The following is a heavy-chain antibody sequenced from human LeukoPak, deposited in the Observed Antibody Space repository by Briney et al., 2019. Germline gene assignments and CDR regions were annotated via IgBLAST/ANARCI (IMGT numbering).Heavy chain of an antibody. J-gene: IGHJ3*02. CDR1: GYSISSGYY. D-gene: IGHD3-3*01. CDR3: AWGTRGLEWLANDAFDI. V-gene: IGHV4-38-2*01. Sequence: SETLSLTCAVSGYSISSGYYWGWIRQPPGKGLEWIGSIYHSGSTYYNPSLKSRVTISVDTSKNQFSLKLSSVTAADTAVYYCAWGTRGLEWLANDAFDIWGQGTMVTVSS. CDR2: IYHSGST.